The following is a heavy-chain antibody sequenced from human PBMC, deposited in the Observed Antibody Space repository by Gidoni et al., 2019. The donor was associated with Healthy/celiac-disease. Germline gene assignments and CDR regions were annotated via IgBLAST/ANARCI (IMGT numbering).Heavy chain of an antibody. CDR1: GFTFSSYG. CDR2: ISYDGSNK. V-gene: IGHV3-30*18. D-gene: IGHD5-18*01. J-gene: IGHJ3*02. CDR3: AKEGIVDTALDAFDI. Sequence: QVQLVESGGGVVQPGRSLRLSCAASGFTFSSYGMHWVRQAPGKGLGWVAVISYDGSNKYYADSVKGRFTISRDNSKNTLYLQMNSLRAEDTAVYYCAKEGIVDTALDAFDIWGQGTMVTVSS.